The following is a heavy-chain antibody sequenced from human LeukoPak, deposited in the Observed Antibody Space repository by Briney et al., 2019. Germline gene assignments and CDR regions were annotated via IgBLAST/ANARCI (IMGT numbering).Heavy chain of an antibody. CDR2: INHSGST. CDR3: ARLSRVLRGYSY. J-gene: IGHJ4*02. Sequence: KASETLSLTCAVYGGSFSGYYWSWIRQPPGKGLEWIGEINHSGSTNYNPSLKSRVTISVDTSKNQFSLKLSSVTAADTAVYYCARLSRVLRGYSYWGQGTLVTVSS. V-gene: IGHV4-34*01. D-gene: IGHD5-18*01. CDR1: GGSFSGYY.